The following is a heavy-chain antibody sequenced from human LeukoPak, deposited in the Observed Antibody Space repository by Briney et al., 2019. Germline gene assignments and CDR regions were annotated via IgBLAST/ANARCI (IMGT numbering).Heavy chain of an antibody. D-gene: IGHD1-26*01. Sequence: GGSLRLSCAASAFTFSSYNMNWVRQPPGRRPEWVSSITSSSSYIYYADSVKGRFTISRDNAKNSLYLQMDSLRVEDTAVYYCARDPYSGSYGPYYYYYMDVWGEGTTVTISS. J-gene: IGHJ6*03. CDR3: ARDPYSGSYGPYYYYYMDV. V-gene: IGHV3-21*06. CDR1: AFTFSSYN. CDR2: ITSSSSYI.